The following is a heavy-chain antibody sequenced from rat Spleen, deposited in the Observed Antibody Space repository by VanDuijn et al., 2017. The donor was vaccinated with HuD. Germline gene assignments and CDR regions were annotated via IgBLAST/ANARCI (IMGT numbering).Heavy chain of an antibody. D-gene: IGHD4-4*01. CDR3: ARGESNSDYFDY. J-gene: IGHJ2*01. Sequence: EVQLVESGGGLVQPGRSLKLSCAASGFTFSSFPMAWVRQAPKKGLEWVASISYDGNSTYYGDSVKGRFTISRDNAKRNLNLQMNSLRSEDTATYYCARGESNSDYFDYWGQGVMVTVSS. CDR1: GFTFSSFP. CDR2: ISYDGNST. V-gene: IGHV5-22*01.